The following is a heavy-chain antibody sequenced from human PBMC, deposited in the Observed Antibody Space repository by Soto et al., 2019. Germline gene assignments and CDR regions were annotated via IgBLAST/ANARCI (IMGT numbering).Heavy chain of an antibody. CDR3: ARERDLGYYYGMDV. CDR1: GFTFSSYA. J-gene: IGHJ6*02. Sequence: QVRLVESGGGVVQPGRSLRLSCAASGFTFSSYAMHWVRQAPGKGLEWVAVISYDGSNKYYADSVKGRFTISRDNSKNTLYLQMNSLRAEDTAVYYCARERDLGYYYGMDVWGQGTTVTVSS. D-gene: IGHD3-16*01. CDR2: ISYDGSNK. V-gene: IGHV3-30-3*01.